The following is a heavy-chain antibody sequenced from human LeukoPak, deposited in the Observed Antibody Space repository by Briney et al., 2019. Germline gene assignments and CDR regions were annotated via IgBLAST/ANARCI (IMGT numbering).Heavy chain of an antibody. J-gene: IGHJ4*02. D-gene: IGHD5-12*01. CDR1: GSSIISGNW. CDR2: IYHSGRT. V-gene: IGHV4-4*02. Sequence: SETLSLTCAVSGSSIISGNWWSWVRPPPGKGLEWIGEIYHSGRTNYNQSLKSRVTISLDKSKNHFSLHLSSVTAADTALYYCASSDGLPPRSDSSYDVFDYWGQGTLVTVSS. CDR3: ASSDGLPPRSDSSYDVFDY.